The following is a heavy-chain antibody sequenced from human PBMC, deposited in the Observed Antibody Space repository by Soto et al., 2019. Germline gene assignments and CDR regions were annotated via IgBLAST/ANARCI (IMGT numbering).Heavy chain of an antibody. J-gene: IGHJ4*02. CDR3: ARDPAAAGISDY. V-gene: IGHV3-30-3*01. D-gene: IGHD6-13*01. CDR1: GFTFSSYA. CDR2: ISYDGSNK. Sequence: GGSLRLSCAASGFTFSSYAMHWVRQAPGKGLEWVAVISYDGSNKYYADSVKGRFTISRDNSKNTLYLQMNSLRAEDTAVYYCARDPAAAGISDYWGQGTLVTVSS.